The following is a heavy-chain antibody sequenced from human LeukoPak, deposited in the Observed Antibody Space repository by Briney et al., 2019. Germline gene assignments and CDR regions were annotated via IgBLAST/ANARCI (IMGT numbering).Heavy chain of an antibody. D-gene: IGHD6-13*01. CDR1: GYTFTSYD. J-gene: IGHJ5*02. CDR2: MNPNSGNT. Sequence: ASVEVSCKASGYTFTSYDINWVRQATGQGLEWMGWMNPNSGNTGYAQKFQGRVTTTRNTSISTAYMELSSLRSEDTAVYYCARVRADYSSSWYGNWFDPWGQGTLVTVSS. CDR3: ARVRADYSSSWYGNWFDP. V-gene: IGHV1-8*01.